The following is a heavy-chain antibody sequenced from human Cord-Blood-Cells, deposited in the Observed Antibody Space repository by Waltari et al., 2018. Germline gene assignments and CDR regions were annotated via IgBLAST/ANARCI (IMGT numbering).Heavy chain of an antibody. CDR2: INHSGST. CDR3: ARGVSYYDFWSGYYSNWFDP. D-gene: IGHD3-3*01. CDR1: GGSFSGYY. Sequence: QVQLQQWGAGLLKPSETLYLTCAVYGGSFSGYYWSWIRQPPGKGLEWIGEINHSGSTNYNPSLKSRVTISVDTSKNQFSLKLSSVTAADTAVYYCARGVSYYDFWSGYYSNWFDPWGQGTLVTVSS. J-gene: IGHJ5*02. V-gene: IGHV4-34*01.